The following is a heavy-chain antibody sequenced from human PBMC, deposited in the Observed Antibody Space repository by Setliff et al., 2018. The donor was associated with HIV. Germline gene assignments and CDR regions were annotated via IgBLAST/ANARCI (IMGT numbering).Heavy chain of an antibody. CDR2: VYTSGST. V-gene: IGHV4-4*07. CDR1: GGSMSTYY. D-gene: IGHD6-19*01. Sequence: SATLSLTCSVSGGSMSTYYWSWIRQPAGKRLEWIGRVYTSGSTNYNPSLKSRVTISVDTSKNQFSLKLSYVTAADTAVYYCARDRCSGCYRFDYWGQGTLGTVSS. CDR3: ARDRCSGCYRFDY. J-gene: IGHJ4*02.